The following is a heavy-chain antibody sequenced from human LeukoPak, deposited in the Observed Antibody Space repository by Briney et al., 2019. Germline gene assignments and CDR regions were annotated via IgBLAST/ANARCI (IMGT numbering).Heavy chain of an antibody. CDR3: ARVTSGYDLDPLYYYYMDV. J-gene: IGHJ6*03. Sequence: SETLSLTCTVSGGSISSSSYYWGWIRQPPGKGLEWIGSIYYSGSTYYNPSLKSRVTISVDTSKNQFSLKLSSVTAADTAVYYCARVTSGYDLDPLYYYYMDVWGKGTTVTVSS. CDR2: IYYSGST. V-gene: IGHV4-39*07. CDR1: GGSISSSSYY. D-gene: IGHD5-12*01.